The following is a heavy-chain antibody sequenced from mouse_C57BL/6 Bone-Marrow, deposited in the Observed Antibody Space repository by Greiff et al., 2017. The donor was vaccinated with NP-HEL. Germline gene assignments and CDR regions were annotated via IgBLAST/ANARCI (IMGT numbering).Heavy chain of an antibody. CDR3: ARWGYWGAMDY. V-gene: IGHV1-18*01. Sequence: VQLKQSGPELVKPGASVKIPCKASGYTFTDYNMDWVKQSHGKSLEWIGDINPNNGGTIYNQKFKGKATLTVDQSSSTAYMELRSLTSEDTAVYYCARWGYWGAMDYWGQGTSVTVSS. CDR1: GYTFTDYN. D-gene: IGHD2-3*01. J-gene: IGHJ4*01. CDR2: INPNNGGT.